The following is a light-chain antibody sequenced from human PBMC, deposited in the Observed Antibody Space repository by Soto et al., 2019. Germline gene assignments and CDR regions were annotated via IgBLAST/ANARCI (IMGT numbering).Light chain of an antibody. CDR2: STN. Sequence: QAVVTQEPSSSVSPGGTVTLTCGLSSGSVSTSHHPSWYQQAPGQSPRTLIYSTNARSSGVPGRFSGSILGNKAALTITGAQADDDSDYYCVLYVGSGIWVFGGGPKLTVL. J-gene: IGLJ3*02. CDR1: SGSVSTSHH. CDR3: VLYVGSGIWV. V-gene: IGLV8-61*01.